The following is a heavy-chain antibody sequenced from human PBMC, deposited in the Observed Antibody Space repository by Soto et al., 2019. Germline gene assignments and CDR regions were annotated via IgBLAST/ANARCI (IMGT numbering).Heavy chain of an antibody. CDR1: GFTFSSYW. CDR3: ARDVGRITMVRGVTIIPYYFDY. J-gene: IGHJ4*02. Sequence: GSLRLPCSGSGFTFSSYWMSWVRQAPGKGLGWVANIKQDGSEKYYVDSVKGRFTISRDNAKNSLYLQMNSLRAEDTAVYYCARDVGRITMVRGVTIIPYYFDYWGQGTLVTVSS. V-gene: IGHV3-7*01. CDR2: IKQDGSEK. D-gene: IGHD3-10*01.